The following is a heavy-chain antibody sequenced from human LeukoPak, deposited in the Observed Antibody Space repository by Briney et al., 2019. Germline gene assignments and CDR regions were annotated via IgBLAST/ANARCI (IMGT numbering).Heavy chain of an antibody. CDR1: GFTFSGYS. D-gene: IGHD6-19*01. J-gene: IGHJ4*02. Sequence: GGSLRLSCAASGFTFSGYSMNWVRQAPGKGLEWVSYISSSSSPIYYADSVKGRFTISRDNSKNTLYLQMNSLRAEDTAVYYCAKIDSSGWPSDYWGQGTLVTVSS. V-gene: IGHV3-48*01. CDR3: AKIDSSGWPSDY. CDR2: ISSSSSPI.